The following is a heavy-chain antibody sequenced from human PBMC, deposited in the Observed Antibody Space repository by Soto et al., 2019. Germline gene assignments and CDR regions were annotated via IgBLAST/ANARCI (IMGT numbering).Heavy chain of an antibody. CDR2: LYYSGYT. CDR1: GGSISSSSYY. CDR3: AKGSFATGTVAQH. D-gene: IGHD2-15*01. J-gene: IGHJ1*01. Sequence: SETLSLTCNVSGGSISSSSYYWGWIRQPPGKGLEWIGSLYYSGYTYYNPSLESRVTISVDNSKNTLYLQMNSLRAEDTAVYYCAKGSFATGTVAQHWGQGTLVTVSS. V-gene: IGHV4-39*07.